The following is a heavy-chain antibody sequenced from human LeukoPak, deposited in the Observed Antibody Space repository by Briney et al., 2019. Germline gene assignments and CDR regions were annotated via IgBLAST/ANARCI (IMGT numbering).Heavy chain of an antibody. J-gene: IGHJ5*02. V-gene: IGHV4-30-2*01. D-gene: IGHD3-16*01. CDR1: GGSFGSGGYF. CDR3: ARGPFTGGWFDP. CDR2: IYHSEST. Sequence: SETLSLTCSVSGGSFGSGGYFWNWIRQPPGKGLEWIGYIYHSESTYYNPSLKSRVTISLDKSKNQFSLKLNSVTAADTAVYYCARGPFTGGWFDPWGQGTLVTVSS.